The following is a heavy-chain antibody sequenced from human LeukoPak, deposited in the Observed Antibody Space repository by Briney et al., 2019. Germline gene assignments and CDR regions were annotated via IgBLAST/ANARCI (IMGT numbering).Heavy chain of an antibody. V-gene: IGHV4-59*01. CDR2: IYYSGST. D-gene: IGHD6-13*01. Sequence: SETLSLTCTVSGGSISSYYWSWIRQPPGKGQEWIGYIYYSGSTNYNPSLKSRVTISVDTSKNQFSLKLSSVTAADTAVYYCARVATVTTSSPYSSSWYGEGFDYWGQGTLVTVSS. CDR1: GGSISSYY. CDR3: ARVATVTTSSPYSSSWYGEGFDY. J-gene: IGHJ4*02.